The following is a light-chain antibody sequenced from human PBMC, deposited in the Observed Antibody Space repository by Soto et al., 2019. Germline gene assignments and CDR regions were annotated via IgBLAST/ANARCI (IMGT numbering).Light chain of an antibody. Sequence: DVQMTQSPSTLSASVGDRVIITCRASQNINIWLAWYQQRPGKAPKLLIYKTSSLESGVPSRFSGSGSGTEFTLTISSLDPDDFATYYCLQYNSYSYTFGQGTKLDIK. CDR2: KTS. V-gene: IGKV1-5*03. J-gene: IGKJ2*01. CDR1: QNINIW. CDR3: LQYNSYSYT.